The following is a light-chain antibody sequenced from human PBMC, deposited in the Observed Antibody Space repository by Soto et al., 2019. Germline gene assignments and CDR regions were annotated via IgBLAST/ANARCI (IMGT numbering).Light chain of an antibody. Sequence: EIVLTQSPGTLSLSPGERATLSCRASQSVSSSYLAWYQQNPGQAPRLLIYGASSRATGIPDRFSGSGSGTDFTLTISRLEPEDFAVYYCQQYGSSPGTFGQGTKGEIK. CDR1: QSVSSSY. J-gene: IGKJ1*01. V-gene: IGKV3-20*01. CDR2: GAS. CDR3: QQYGSSPGT.